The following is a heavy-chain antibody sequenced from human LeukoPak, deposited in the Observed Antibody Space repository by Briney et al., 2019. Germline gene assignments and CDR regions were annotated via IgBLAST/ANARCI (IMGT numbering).Heavy chain of an antibody. J-gene: IGHJ4*02. CDR2: INPSGGST. Sequence: ASVKVSCKASGYTFTSYYMHWVRQAPGQGLEWMGIINPSGGSTSYAQKFQGRVTMTRDASTSTVYMELSSLRSEDTAVYYCARVPLYCSSTSCFDYWGQGTLVTVSS. CDR1: GYTFTSYY. CDR3: ARVPLYCSSTSCFDY. D-gene: IGHD2-2*01. V-gene: IGHV1-46*01.